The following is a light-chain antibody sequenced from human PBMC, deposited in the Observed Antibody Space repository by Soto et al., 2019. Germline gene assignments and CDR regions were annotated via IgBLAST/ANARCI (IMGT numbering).Light chain of an antibody. Sequence: DIVMTQSPDSLAVSLGEGATISCKSSQSVLYNNGYYLAWYQQKPGQAPKLRIYWASTRESGVPDRFSGGGSATAFTLTISSLQAEDVAVYYCHQYYGPPYTFGHGPKLDIK. CDR3: HQYYGPPYT. CDR2: WAS. V-gene: IGKV4-1*01. CDR1: QSVLYNNGYY. J-gene: IGKJ2*01.